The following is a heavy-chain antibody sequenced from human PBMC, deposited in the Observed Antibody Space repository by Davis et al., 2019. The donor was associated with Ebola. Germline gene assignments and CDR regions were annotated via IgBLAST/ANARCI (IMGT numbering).Heavy chain of an antibody. V-gene: IGHV4-39*01. CDR3: ARHPYDILTGYYSQHFDY. CDR2: IYYSGST. J-gene: IGHJ4*02. CDR1: GGSISSSSYY. Sequence: PGGSLRLSCTVSGGSISSSSYYWGWIRQPPGKGLEWIGSIYYSGSTYYNPSLKSRVTISVDTSKNQFSLKLSSVTAADTAVYYCARHPYDILTGYYSQHFDYWGQGTLVTVSS. D-gene: IGHD3-9*01.